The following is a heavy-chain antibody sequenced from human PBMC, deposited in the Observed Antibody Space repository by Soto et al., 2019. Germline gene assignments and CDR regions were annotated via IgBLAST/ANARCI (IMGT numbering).Heavy chain of an antibody. J-gene: IGHJ6*03. CDR3: ARGTGGGGAIPGMLSVSRNYCVGV. CDR1: GYTFTNYD. D-gene: IGHD2-8*02. Sequence: SSVKASCKASGYTFTNYDINWVRHAPGQGLEWMGWVNPNSGNTGYAQMFQGRVTMTTNTSTTTANMELSSLTSDDAAVYYCARGTGGGGAIPGMLSVSRNYCVGVWGKGTTVTVXS. V-gene: IGHV1-8*01. CDR2: VNPNSGNT.